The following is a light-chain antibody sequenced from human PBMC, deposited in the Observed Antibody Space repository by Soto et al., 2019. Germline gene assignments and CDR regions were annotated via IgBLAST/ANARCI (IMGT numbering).Light chain of an antibody. CDR3: CSYAGSYTSYV. Sequence: QSXLTQPRSVSGSPGQSVTISCTGTSSDVGGYSYVSWYQQHPGKAPKLMIYDVNKRPSGVPDRFSGSKSGNTASLTISGLQAEDEADYFCCSYAGSYTSYVFGTGTKVTVL. CDR1: SSDVGGYSY. V-gene: IGLV2-11*01. CDR2: DVN. J-gene: IGLJ1*01.